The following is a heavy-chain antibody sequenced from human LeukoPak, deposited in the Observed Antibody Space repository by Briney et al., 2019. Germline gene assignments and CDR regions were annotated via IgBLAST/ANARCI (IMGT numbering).Heavy chain of an antibody. Sequence: SETLSLTCAVSGDSFSSHYWTWIRQSPGTGLEWIGYISHIGRTNYNPSLKSRVTISLDTSKNQFSLKLRPVTAADTAVYYCARDLVTVTKGFDIWGQGTMVSVSS. J-gene: IGHJ3*02. V-gene: IGHV4-59*11. D-gene: IGHD4-17*01. CDR2: ISHIGRT. CDR1: GDSFSSHY. CDR3: ARDLVTVTKGFDI.